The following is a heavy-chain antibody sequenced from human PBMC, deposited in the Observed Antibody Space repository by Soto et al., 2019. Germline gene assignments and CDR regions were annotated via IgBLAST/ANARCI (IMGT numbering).Heavy chain of an antibody. Sequence: ETLSLTCAVYGGSFSGYYWSWVRQAPGKGLEWVANIKQDGSEKYYVDYVKGRFTISRDNAKNSLYLQMNSLRAEDTAVYYCARDPNIVLVPAALRSYYYYYGMDVWGQGTTVTVSS. CDR2: IKQDGSEK. CDR3: ARDPNIVLVPAALRSYYYYYGMDV. CDR1: GGSFSGYY. J-gene: IGHJ6*02. V-gene: IGHV3-7*01. D-gene: IGHD2-2*01.